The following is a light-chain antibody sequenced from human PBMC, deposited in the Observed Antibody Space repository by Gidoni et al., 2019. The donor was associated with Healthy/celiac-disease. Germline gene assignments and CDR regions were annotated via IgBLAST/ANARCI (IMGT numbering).Light chain of an antibody. CDR2: SNN. CDR3: AAWDDSLNGLL. CDR1: SSNIGSNT. Sequence: QSVLTQPPSASGTPGQGVTIPCSGSSSNIGSNTVNWYQQLPGTAPKLLIYSNNQRPSGVPDRFSGSKSGTSASLAISGLQSEDEADYYCAAWDDSLNGLLFGGGTKLTVL. V-gene: IGLV1-44*01. J-gene: IGLJ2*01.